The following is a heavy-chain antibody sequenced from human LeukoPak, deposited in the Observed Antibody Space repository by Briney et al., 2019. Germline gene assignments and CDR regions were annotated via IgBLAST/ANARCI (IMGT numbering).Heavy chain of an antibody. CDR2: ITSSGATT. J-gene: IGHJ4*02. CDR3: AKEFIAGDGHVDCDS. V-gene: IGHV3-23*01. CDR1: GFTISTYA. D-gene: IGHD5-24*01. Sequence: GGSLRLSCTASGFTISTYAMTWVRQAPGKGLEWVSSITSSGATTYYAGSVKGRFTISRDISKNTLYLQMNSLTAEDSAVYYCAKEFIAGDGHVDCDSWGQGTLVTVSS.